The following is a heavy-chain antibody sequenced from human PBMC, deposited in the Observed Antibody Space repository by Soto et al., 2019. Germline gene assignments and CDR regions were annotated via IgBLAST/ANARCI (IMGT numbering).Heavy chain of an antibody. J-gene: IGHJ6*02. CDR2: VSTNGTT. D-gene: IGHD3-9*01. V-gene: IGHV4-4*07. Sequence: SETLSLTCTVSDDFISSYYWNWIRQPAGKGLEWIGRVSTNGTTNYNPSLESRVAMSVDTSKNQFSLKLTSVTAADTAVYLCARADYEILTGSYAMDVWGQGTTVTVSS. CDR3: ARADYEILTGSYAMDV. CDR1: DDFISSYY.